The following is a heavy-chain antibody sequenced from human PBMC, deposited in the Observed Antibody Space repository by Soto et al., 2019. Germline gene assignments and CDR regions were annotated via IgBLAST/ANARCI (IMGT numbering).Heavy chain of an antibody. CDR2: FYSLGTT. CDR1: GGSINDYY. Sequence: QVQLQESGPGLVKSSETLSLTCTISGGSINDYYWSWIRQSPGKGLEWIGYFYSLGTTNYNPSLTSRVTLSLDTSKREYSLTLSFVTAADTAVYYCATGRYSYGSEYWGQGALVIVSS. CDR3: ATGRYSYGSEY. D-gene: IGHD3-10*01. J-gene: IGHJ4*02. V-gene: IGHV4-59*01.